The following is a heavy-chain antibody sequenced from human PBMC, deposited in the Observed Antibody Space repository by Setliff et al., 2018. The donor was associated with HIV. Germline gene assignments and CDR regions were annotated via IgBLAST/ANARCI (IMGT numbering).Heavy chain of an antibody. Sequence: SETLSLTCTVSGGSISSGGYYWSWIRQHLGKGLEWIGYIYYSGSTYYNPSLKSRVTISVDTSKNQFSLKLSSVTAADTAVYYCARDQKDEYFQHWGQGTLVTVSS. V-gene: IGHV4-31*03. CDR1: GGSISSGGYY. CDR3: ARDQKDEYFQH. CDR2: IYYSGST. J-gene: IGHJ1*01.